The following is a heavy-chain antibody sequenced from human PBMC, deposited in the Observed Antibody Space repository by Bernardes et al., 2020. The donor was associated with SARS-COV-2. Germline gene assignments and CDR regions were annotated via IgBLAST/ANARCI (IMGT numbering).Heavy chain of an antibody. D-gene: IGHD4-17*01. CDR2: IYYSGST. J-gene: IGHJ4*02. CDR3: ARGPNDYGTPTAYFDY. Sequence: SETLSLTCSVSGGSSSSGDYYWSWLLQHPGKGLEWIGYIYYSGSTYYNPSLRSRVTMSIDTSKNQFSLKVSSVTAADTAVYYCARGPNDYGTPTAYFDYWGQGTLVTVSS. V-gene: IGHV4-31*03. CDR1: GGSSSSGDYY.